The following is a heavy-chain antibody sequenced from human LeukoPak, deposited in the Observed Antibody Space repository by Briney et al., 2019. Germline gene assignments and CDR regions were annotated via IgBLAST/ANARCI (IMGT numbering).Heavy chain of an antibody. J-gene: IGHJ4*02. CDR2: IYTSGST. V-gene: IGHV4-4*07. Sequence: SETLSLTCTVSGGSISSYYWSWIRQPAGKGLEWIGRIYTSGSTNYNPSLKSRVTMSVDTSKNQFSLKLSPVTAADTAVYYCAREGTPAYGDPSSYYDYWGQGTLVTVSS. CDR1: GGSISSYY. D-gene: IGHD4-17*01. CDR3: AREGTPAYGDPSSYYDY.